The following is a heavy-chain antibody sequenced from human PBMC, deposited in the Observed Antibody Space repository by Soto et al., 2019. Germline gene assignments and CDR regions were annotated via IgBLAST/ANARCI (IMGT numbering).Heavy chain of an antibody. D-gene: IGHD3-10*01. J-gene: IGHJ4*02. Sequence: SETVSLTCTVSGGSISSGGYYWSWIRQHPGKGLEWIGYIYYSGSTYYNPSLKSRVTISIDTSKNQFSLEVSSVTAADTAVYYCATYVSGVFGGSVYWGQGTLVTVSS. CDR3: ATYVSGVFGGSVY. CDR1: GGSISSGGYY. CDR2: IYYSGST. V-gene: IGHV4-31*03.